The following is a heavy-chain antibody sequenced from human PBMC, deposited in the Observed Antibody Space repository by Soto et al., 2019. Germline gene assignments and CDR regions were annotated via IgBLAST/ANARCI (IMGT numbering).Heavy chain of an antibody. CDR2: IYFSGRT. Sequence: PSETLSLTCTVSGDSVSSGDYYWTWIRQPPGKGLEWVGHIYFSGRTNYIPSLESRVTISLDTSKNQFSLKLTSVTAADTAVCYCARVPIDTYMIYWSDPWGQGTLVTVSS. CDR3: ARVPIDTYMIYWSDP. V-gene: IGHV4-61*08. CDR1: GDSVSSGDYY. J-gene: IGHJ5*02. D-gene: IGHD3-16*01.